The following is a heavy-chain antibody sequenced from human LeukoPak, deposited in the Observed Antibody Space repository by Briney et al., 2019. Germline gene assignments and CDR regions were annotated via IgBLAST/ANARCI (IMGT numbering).Heavy chain of an antibody. V-gene: IGHV3-21*01. CDR3: ARASSSWYRGWFDP. CDR2: ISSSSSYI. Sequence: GGSLRLSCAASGFTFSSYSMNWVRQAPGKGLEWVSSISSSSSYIYYADSVKGRFTISRDNAKNSLYLQMSSLRAEDTAVYYCARASSSWYRGWFDPWGQGTLVTVSS. CDR1: GFTFSSYS. D-gene: IGHD6-13*01. J-gene: IGHJ5*02.